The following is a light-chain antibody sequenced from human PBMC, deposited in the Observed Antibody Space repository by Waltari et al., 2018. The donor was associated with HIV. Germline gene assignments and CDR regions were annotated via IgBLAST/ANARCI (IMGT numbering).Light chain of an antibody. V-gene: IGLV1-47*01. CDR2: RNK. CDR1: TSNIGSND. J-gene: IGLJ2*01. CDR3: VAWDDSLRGVV. Sequence: SVLTQPPSASGTPGQRVTISCSGSTSNIGSNDVFWYQHLPGAAPNRLIHRNKQRPSGVPDRFSGSTSGTSASLAISGLRSEDEADYYCVAWDDSLRGVVFGGGTKVAAL.